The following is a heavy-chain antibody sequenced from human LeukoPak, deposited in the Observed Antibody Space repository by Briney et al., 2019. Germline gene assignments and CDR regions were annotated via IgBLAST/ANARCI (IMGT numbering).Heavy chain of an antibody. Sequence: GGSLRLSCAASGFTFSSYGMHWVRQAPGKGLEWVAFIRYDGSNKYYADSVKGRFTISRDNSKNTLYLQMNSLRAEDTAVYYCAKDSRYFDWNDAFDIWGQGTMVTVS. CDR1: GFTFSSYG. D-gene: IGHD3-9*01. V-gene: IGHV3-30*02. CDR2: IRYDGSNK. CDR3: AKDSRYFDWNDAFDI. J-gene: IGHJ3*02.